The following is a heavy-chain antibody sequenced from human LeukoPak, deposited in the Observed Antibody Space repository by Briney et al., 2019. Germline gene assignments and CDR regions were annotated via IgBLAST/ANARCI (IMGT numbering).Heavy chain of an antibody. CDR1: GFTFSSYE. Sequence: GGSLRLSCAASGFTFSSYEMNWVRQAPGKGLEWVSYISSGGSFIYYADSVKGRFTISRDNAKNSLYLQMNSLGAEDTAVYYCARAPGYRGTIDYWGQGTLVTVSS. D-gene: IGHD6-13*01. V-gene: IGHV3-48*03. J-gene: IGHJ4*02. CDR2: ISSGGSFI. CDR3: ARAPGYRGTIDY.